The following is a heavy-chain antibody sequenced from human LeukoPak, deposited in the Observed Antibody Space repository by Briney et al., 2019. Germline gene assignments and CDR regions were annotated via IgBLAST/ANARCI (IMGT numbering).Heavy chain of an antibody. J-gene: IGHJ4*02. CDR3: AKGSGSYSFFDAFDY. D-gene: IGHD1-26*01. V-gene: IGHV3-23*01. CDR1: GFTFSSYW. Sequence: PGGSLRLSCAASGFTFSSYWMSWVRQAPGKGLEWVSAISGSGGSTYYADSVKGRFTISRDNSKNTLYLQMNSLRAEDTAVYYCAKGSGSYSFFDAFDYWGQGTLVTVSS. CDR2: ISGSGGST.